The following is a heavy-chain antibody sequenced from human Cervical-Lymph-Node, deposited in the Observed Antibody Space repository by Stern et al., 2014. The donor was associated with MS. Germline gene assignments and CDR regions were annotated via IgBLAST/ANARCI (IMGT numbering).Heavy chain of an antibody. V-gene: IGHV2-5*02. CDR2: IYWDDDK. Sequence: SGPTLVKPTQTLTLTCTFSGFSLSTSGVGVGWIRQPPGKALEXLALIYWDDDKRYSPSLKSRLTITKDTSKNQVVLTMTNMDPVDTATYYCAHARLWSGYYNNWFDPWGQGTLVTVSS. CDR3: AHARLWSGYYNNWFDP. J-gene: IGHJ5*02. D-gene: IGHD3-3*01. CDR1: GFSLSTSGVG.